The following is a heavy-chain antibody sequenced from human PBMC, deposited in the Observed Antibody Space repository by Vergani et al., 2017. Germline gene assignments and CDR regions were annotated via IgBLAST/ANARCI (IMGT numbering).Heavy chain of an antibody. CDR2: INPNSGGT. CDR3: ATDGADSLTGSRSSNYGMDV. Sequence: QVQLVQSGAEVKKPGASVKVFCKASGYTFTGYYMHWVRQAPGQGLEWMGWINPNSGGTNYAQKFQGRVTITADKSTSTAYMELSSLRSEDTAVYYCATDGADSLTGSRSSNYGMDVWGQGTTVTVSS. J-gene: IGHJ6*02. D-gene: IGHD3-9*01. CDR1: GYTFTGYY. V-gene: IGHV1-2*02.